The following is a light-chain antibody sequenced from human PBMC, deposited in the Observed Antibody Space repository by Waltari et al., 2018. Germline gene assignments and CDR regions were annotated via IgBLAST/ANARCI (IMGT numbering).Light chain of an antibody. V-gene: IGLV1-47*01. CDR2: RND. J-gene: IGLJ3*02. CDR3: AAWDDGLSGPV. CDR1: SSNIGTNY. Sequence: QSVLTQPPSVSGTPGQGGPISCSGSSSNIGTNYVSWYQQPPRTAPNPLIFRNDQRPSGVPDRFSASKSGTSASLAISGLRSEDEADYYCAAWDDGLSGPVFGGGTKLTVL.